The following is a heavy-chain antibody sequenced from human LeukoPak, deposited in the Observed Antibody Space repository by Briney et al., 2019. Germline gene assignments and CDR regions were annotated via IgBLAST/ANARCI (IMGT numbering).Heavy chain of an antibody. CDR2: ISYDGSNK. J-gene: IGHJ5*02. Sequence: PGGSLRLSCAASGFTFSSYGMHWVRQAPGKGLEWVAVISYDGSNKYYADSVKGRFTISRDISKNTLYLQMNSLRAEDTAVYYCAKDLGYYDSSGYPNWFDPWGQGTLVTVSS. V-gene: IGHV3-30*18. CDR3: AKDLGYYDSSGYPNWFDP. CDR1: GFTFSSYG. D-gene: IGHD3-22*01.